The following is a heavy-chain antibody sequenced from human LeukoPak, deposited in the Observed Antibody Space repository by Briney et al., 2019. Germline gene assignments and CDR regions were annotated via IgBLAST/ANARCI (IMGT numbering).Heavy chain of an antibody. CDR1: GGSISSYY. D-gene: IGHD3-22*01. CDR3: ARYYDSSGYLRGWFDH. J-gene: IGHJ5*02. V-gene: IGHV4-59*01. CDR2: IYYSGST. Sequence: SETLSLTCTVSGGSISSYYWSWIRQPPGKGLEWIGYIYYSGSTNYNPSLKSRVTISVDTSKNQFSLKLSSVTAADTAVYYCARYYDSSGYLRGWFDHWGQGTLVTVSS.